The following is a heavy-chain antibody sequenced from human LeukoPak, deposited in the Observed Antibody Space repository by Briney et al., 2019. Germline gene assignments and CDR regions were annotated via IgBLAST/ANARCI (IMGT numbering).Heavy chain of an antibody. CDR3: ARAGRVEDYGLLSCIN. CDR2: INPNSGGT. J-gene: IGHJ4*02. Sequence: GASVKVSCKASGYTFTGYYMHWVRQAPGQGLEWMGWINPNSGGTNYAQKFQGWVTMTRDTSISTAYMELSRLRSDDTGVYYCARAGRVEDYGLLSCINWGQGTLVTVSS. V-gene: IGHV1-2*04. CDR1: GYTFTGYY. D-gene: IGHD2-2*01.